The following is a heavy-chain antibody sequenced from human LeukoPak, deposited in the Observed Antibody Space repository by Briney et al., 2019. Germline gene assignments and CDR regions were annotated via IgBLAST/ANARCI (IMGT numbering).Heavy chain of an antibody. V-gene: IGHV3-30*02. Sequence: PGGSLRLSCAASGFMFSSSGMHWVRQAPGKGLEWVAFIPYDGSNKYYADSVKGRFAISRDNSKNTLYLQMNSLRAEDTAVYYCARGYSYGPEYYFDYWGQGTLVTVSS. D-gene: IGHD5-18*01. CDR2: IPYDGSNK. CDR1: GFMFSSSG. CDR3: ARGYSYGPEYYFDY. J-gene: IGHJ4*02.